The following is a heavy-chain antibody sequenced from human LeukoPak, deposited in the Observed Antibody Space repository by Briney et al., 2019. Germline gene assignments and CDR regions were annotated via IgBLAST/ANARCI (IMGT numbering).Heavy chain of an antibody. CDR1: GSIFNNYG. D-gene: IGHD2-21*02. V-gene: IGHV3-30*18. CDR2: ISYDGSNK. CDR3: AKDWAPYCGGDCYFNY. J-gene: IGHJ4*02. Sequence: GRSLRLSCAASGSIFNNYGMHWVRQAPGKGLEWVAVISYDGSNKNYADSVKGRFTISRDSSKNTVYLQMNSLRVEDTAVYYCAKDWAPYCGGDCYFNYWGQGTLVTVSS.